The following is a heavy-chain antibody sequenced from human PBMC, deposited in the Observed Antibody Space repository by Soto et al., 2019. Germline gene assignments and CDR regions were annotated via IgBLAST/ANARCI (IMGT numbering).Heavy chain of an antibody. Sequence: SEILSLTCAVSGDSISSSSYYWGWIRQPPGKGLEWIGSLYYSGSTYYNPSLKSRVTISVDTSKNQFSLKLSSVTAADTAVYYCVGSGYSPFDYWGQGTLVTVS. CDR3: VGSGYSPFDY. CDR1: GDSISSSSYY. V-gene: IGHV4-39*01. D-gene: IGHD3-22*01. J-gene: IGHJ4*02. CDR2: LYYSGST.